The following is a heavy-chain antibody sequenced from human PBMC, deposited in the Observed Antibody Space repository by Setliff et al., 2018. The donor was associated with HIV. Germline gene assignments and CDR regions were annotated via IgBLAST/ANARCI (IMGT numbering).Heavy chain of an antibody. CDR2: IYYSGST. D-gene: IGHD3-3*01. Sequence: SETLSLTCSVSGGSISGYYWNWVRQPPGKGLEWMGYIYYSGSTDYNPALKRRVTISLDTSKNQFSLKLSSVTAADTAVYYRARCYYNFWSGYPLDYMDVWGKGTTVTVSS. CDR3: ARCYYNFWSGYPLDYMDV. CDR1: GGSISGYY. V-gene: IGHV4-59*08. J-gene: IGHJ6*03.